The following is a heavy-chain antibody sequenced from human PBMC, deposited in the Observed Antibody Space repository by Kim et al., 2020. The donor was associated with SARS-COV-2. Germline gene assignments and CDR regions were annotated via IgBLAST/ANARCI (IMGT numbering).Heavy chain of an antibody. Sequence: SETLSLTCTVSGGSISRYYWSWIRQPPGKGLEWIAYIYYSGSTNYNPSLKSRVTISLDTSKNQFSLKLSSVTAADTAVYYCAREGYYDSSGYYHYDSFD. V-gene: IGHV4-59*01. CDR1: GGSISRYY. CDR2: IYYSGST. CDR3: AREGYYDSSGYYHYDSFD. J-gene: IGHJ3*02. D-gene: IGHD3-22*01.